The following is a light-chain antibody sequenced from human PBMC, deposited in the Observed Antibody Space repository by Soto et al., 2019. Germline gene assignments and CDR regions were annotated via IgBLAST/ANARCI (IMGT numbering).Light chain of an antibody. Sequence: LVTQSPSSVSASVGDIGTMACRASQSISTYLNWYQQEPGKAPILLIYAASTLQKGFPSRFSGSGSGTDFTLTINSLQPEDFAIYYCQQSYSTPFTFGPGTKVDIK. J-gene: IGKJ3*01. CDR3: QQSYSTPFT. CDR2: AAS. V-gene: IGKV1-39*01. CDR1: QSISTY.